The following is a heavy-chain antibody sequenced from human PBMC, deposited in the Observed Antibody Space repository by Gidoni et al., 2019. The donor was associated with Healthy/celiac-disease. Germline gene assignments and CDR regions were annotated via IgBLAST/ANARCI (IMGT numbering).Heavy chain of an antibody. CDR2: IIPIFGTA. CDR3: ARDQDDSSGYLSIGGAFDI. D-gene: IGHD3-22*01. Sequence: QVQLVQSGAEVKKPGSSVKVSCKASGGTFSSYAISWVRQAPGQGLEWMGGIIPIFGTANYAQKFQGRVTITADKSTSTAYMELSSLRSEDTAVYYCARDQDDSSGYLSIGGAFDIWGQGTMVTVSS. J-gene: IGHJ3*02. V-gene: IGHV1-69*06. CDR1: GGTFSSYA.